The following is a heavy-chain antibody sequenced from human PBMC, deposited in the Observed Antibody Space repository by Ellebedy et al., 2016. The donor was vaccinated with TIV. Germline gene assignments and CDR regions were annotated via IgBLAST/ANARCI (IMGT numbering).Heavy chain of an antibody. J-gene: IGHJ4*02. D-gene: IGHD1-1*01. Sequence: SETLSLTCTVSGGSINNYYWTWIRQPPGKPLEWIAYIFHSGRTKYAPSLQSRVTILIDTSKSEFSLKMRSVTAADTAVYCCAREVPRSTTYIDYWGQGILVTVSS. CDR2: IFHSGRT. CDR1: GGSINNYY. CDR3: AREVPRSTTYIDY. V-gene: IGHV4-59*01.